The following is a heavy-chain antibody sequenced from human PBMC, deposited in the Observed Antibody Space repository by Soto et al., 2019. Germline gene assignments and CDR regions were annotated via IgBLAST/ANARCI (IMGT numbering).Heavy chain of an antibody. V-gene: IGHV3-30*18. CDR1: GLNFSNYA. J-gene: IGHJ6*02. Sequence: GSLSPSRTGPGLNFSNYAMHRVRQAPGEGLQWVGVIFFDARNEYYTEPLKGRFAISRDNSKHTVYLQVNSLRPEDKAVDYCAKDRGCPQQRYYYYYGMDVWGQGTTVTVSS. D-gene: IGHD3-10*01. CDR2: IFFDARNE. CDR3: AKDRGCPQQRYYYYYGMDV.